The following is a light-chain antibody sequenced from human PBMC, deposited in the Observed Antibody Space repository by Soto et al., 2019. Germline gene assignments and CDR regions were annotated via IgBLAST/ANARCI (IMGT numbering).Light chain of an antibody. CDR3: TSYTNSSTPYF. CDR1: SSEDGGYTY. V-gene: IGLV2-14*01. CDR2: DVS. Sequence: QSALTQPASVSGSPGQSITISCAGTSSEDGGYTYVSWYQQHPGKAHKHMIYDVSNLPSGVSNRFSGSKSGNTASLTIFGLLAEDEGDYYCTSYTNSSTPYFCGGGTKVTVL. J-gene: IGLJ1*01.